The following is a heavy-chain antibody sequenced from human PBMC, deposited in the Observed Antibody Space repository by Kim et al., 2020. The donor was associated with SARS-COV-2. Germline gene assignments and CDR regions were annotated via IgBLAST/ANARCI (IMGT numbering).Heavy chain of an antibody. CDR3: AKDHEVWDSGSYYLKGVYDY. D-gene: IGHD1-26*01. CDR2: ISGSGGST. V-gene: IGHV3-23*01. J-gene: IGHJ4*02. Sequence: GGSLRLSCAASGFTFSSYAMSWVRQAPGKGLEWVSAISGSGGSTYYADSVKGRFTISRDNSKNTLYLQMNSLRAEDTAVYYCAKDHEVWDSGSYYLKGVYDYWGQGTLVTVSS. CDR1: GFTFSSYA.